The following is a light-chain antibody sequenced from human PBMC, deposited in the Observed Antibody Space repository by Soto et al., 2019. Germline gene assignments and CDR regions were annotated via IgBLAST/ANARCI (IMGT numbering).Light chain of an antibody. Sequence: EMVLTQSPGTLSLSPGERATLSCRASQSVSSSYLAWYQQKPGQAPRLLIYGASSRATGIPDRFSRSGSGTDFTLTISRLEPEDFAVYYCQQYGSSPRTFGKGTEVEIK. CDR3: QQYGSSPRT. CDR2: GAS. V-gene: IGKV3-20*01. CDR1: QSVSSSY. J-gene: IGKJ1*01.